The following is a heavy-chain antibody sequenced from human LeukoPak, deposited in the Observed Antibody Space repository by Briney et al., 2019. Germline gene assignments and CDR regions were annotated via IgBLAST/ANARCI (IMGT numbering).Heavy chain of an antibody. D-gene: IGHD1-26*01. V-gene: IGHV4-4*07. CDR2: AYSSGRT. CDR1: GVFRNSYY. Sequence: SETLPLTCTVSGVFRNSYYWRWIRPPAGKGLEGIGRAYSSGRTNYTPSLKSRVTISRDTSRNQLSLKLRPVTAAHAAVYYCARMYRGPYGGIDYWGQRTLVTVSS. CDR3: ARMYRGPYGGIDY. J-gene: IGHJ4*02.